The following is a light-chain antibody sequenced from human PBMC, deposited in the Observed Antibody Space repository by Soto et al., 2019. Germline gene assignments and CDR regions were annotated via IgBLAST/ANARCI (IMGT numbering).Light chain of an antibody. J-gene: IGKJ1*01. V-gene: IGKV1-5*03. CDR3: LQDDGYRGA. Sequence: DIQMTQSPSTLSASVGDRVPITCRASQSISVWLAWYQQKAGKAPNLLIYKASRLESGVPSRFSGSGSETEFTLTISGLQPEDSARYYCLQDDGYRGALGQGTQVEIK. CDR2: KAS. CDR1: QSISVW.